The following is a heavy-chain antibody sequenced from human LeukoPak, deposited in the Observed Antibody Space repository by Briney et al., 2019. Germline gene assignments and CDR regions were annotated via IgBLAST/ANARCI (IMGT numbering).Heavy chain of an antibody. CDR2: ISSSSSYI. CDR1: GFTFSSYS. Sequence: GGSLRLSCAASGFTFSSYSMNWVRQAPGKGLEWVSCISSSSSYIYNADSMKGRFTISRDNAKNSLYLQMDSLRAEDTAVYYCARDGITMRILEYWGQGTLVTVSS. CDR3: ARDGITMRILEY. D-gene: IGHD3-10*01. J-gene: IGHJ4*02. V-gene: IGHV3-21*01.